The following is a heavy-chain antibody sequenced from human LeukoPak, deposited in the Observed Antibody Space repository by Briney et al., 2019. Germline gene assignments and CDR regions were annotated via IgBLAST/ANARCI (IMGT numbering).Heavy chain of an antibody. D-gene: IGHD3-22*01. J-gene: IGHJ4*02. Sequence: MPSETLSLTCTVSGGSISRYYWGRIRQPAGKGLEWVGRIYTSGSTNYNPSLKSRVSMSVDTSKNQFPLKLSSVTAADTAVYYCAKFFTTDYYFDYWGQGTLVTVSS. V-gene: IGHV4-4*07. CDR1: GGSISRYY. CDR3: AKFFTTDYYFDY. CDR2: IYTSGST.